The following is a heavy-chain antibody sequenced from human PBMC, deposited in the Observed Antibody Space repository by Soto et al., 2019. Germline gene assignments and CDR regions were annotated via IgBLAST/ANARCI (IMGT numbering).Heavy chain of an antibody. J-gene: IGHJ4*02. V-gene: IGHV3-23*01. CDR1: GLTFSNYA. CDR3: AKNQERELPRVIDF. Sequence: PGGSLRLSXATSGLTFSNYAMSWVRQAPGGGLEWVSSMSGSSSTTYYADSVRGRFTISRDRSKNTLYLQMSSLRAEDTALYYCAKNQERELPRVIDFWGQGTLVTV. CDR2: MSGSSSTT. D-gene: IGHD1-7*01.